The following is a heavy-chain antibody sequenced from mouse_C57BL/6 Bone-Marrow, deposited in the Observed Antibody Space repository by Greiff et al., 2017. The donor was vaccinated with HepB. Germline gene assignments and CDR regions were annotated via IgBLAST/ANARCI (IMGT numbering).Heavy chain of an antibody. Sequence: EVKLMESGGGLVKPGGSLKLSCAASGFTFSSYTMSWVRQTPEKRLEWVATISGGGGNTYYPDSVKGRFTISRDNAKNTLYLQMSSLRSEDTALYYGARQTSITTVVPDWYFDVWGTGTTVTVSS. V-gene: IGHV5-9*01. CDR2: ISGGGGNT. J-gene: IGHJ1*03. CDR3: ARQTSITTVVPDWYFDV. CDR1: GFTFSSYT. D-gene: IGHD1-1*01.